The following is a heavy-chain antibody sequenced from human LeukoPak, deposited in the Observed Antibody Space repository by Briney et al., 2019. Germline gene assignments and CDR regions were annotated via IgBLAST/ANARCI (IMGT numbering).Heavy chain of an antibody. Sequence: GGSLRLSCAASGFTVTGTYMIWVRQAPGKGLEWVSLIYSGGGTYYADSVKGRFTISRDNSKNTLYLQVNSLRAEDTAVYYCAKGGLWFGELDWGQGTLVTVSS. CDR3: AKGGLWFGELD. CDR1: GFTVTGTY. D-gene: IGHD3-10*01. CDR2: IYSGGGT. V-gene: IGHV3-53*01. J-gene: IGHJ4*02.